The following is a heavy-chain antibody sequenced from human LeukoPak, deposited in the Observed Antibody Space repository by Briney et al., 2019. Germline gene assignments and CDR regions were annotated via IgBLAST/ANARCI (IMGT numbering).Heavy chain of an antibody. V-gene: IGHV1-2*02. D-gene: IGHD6-25*01. Sequence: ASVKVSCKASAYTFTDYYIHWVRQAPGQGLEWMGSIHHNSGDTNYAQKFQGRVTMTRDTSISTAYMELSRLSSDDTAVFYCARDSSGPLNWFDPWGQGTLVTVSS. J-gene: IGHJ5*02. CDR3: ARDSSGPLNWFDP. CDR1: AYTFTDYY. CDR2: IHHNSGDT.